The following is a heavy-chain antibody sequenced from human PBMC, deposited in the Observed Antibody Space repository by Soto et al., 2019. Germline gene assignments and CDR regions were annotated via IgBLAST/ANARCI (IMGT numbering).Heavy chain of an antibody. CDR1: GGTFSSHT. D-gene: IGHD4-17*01. J-gene: IGHJ2*01. CDR3: ARPDFGDYWYFDL. Sequence: QDQLVQSGAEVKKPGSSVKVSCKASGGTFSSHTFSWVRQAPGQGLERMGRIIPALGTATYAQKFQGRVTSSADASATTVYMELNSLRSEDTAVYYCARPDFGDYWYFDLWGRGTLVTVSS. CDR2: IIPALGTA. V-gene: IGHV1-69*08.